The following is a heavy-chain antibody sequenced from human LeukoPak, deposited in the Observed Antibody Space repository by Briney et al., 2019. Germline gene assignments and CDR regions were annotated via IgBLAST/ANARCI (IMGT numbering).Heavy chain of an antibody. CDR3: ARETRADSGYAIDY. J-gene: IGHJ4*02. D-gene: IGHD5-12*01. Sequence: GGSLRLSCAASGFTFSSYAMHWVRQAPGKVLEWVAVISYDGSNKYYADSVKGRFTISRDNSKNTLYLQMNSLRAEDTAVYYCARETRADSGYAIDYWGQGTLVTVSS. V-gene: IGHV3-30*04. CDR1: GFTFSSYA. CDR2: ISYDGSNK.